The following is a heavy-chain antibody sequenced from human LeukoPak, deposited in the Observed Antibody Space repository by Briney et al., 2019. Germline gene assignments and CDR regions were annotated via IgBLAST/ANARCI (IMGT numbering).Heavy chain of an antibody. D-gene: IGHD6-13*01. CDR2: IIPIFGTA. J-gene: IGHJ6*02. CDR1: GGTFSSYA. CDR3: ARVLQRGSWYSLYYYYDMDV. Sequence: SVKVSCKASGGTFSSYAISWVRQAPGQGLEWMGGIIPIFGTANYAQKFQGRVTITADESTSTAYMELSSLRSEDTAVYYCARVLQRGSWYSLYYYYDMDVWGQGTTVTVSS. V-gene: IGHV1-69*13.